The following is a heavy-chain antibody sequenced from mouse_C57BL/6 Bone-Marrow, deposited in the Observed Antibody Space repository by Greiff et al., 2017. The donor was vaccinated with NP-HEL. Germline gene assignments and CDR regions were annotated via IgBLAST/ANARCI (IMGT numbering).Heavy chain of an antibody. V-gene: IGHV3-6*01. Sequence: VQLKESGPGLVKPSQSLSLTCSVTGYSITSGYYWNWIRQFPGNKLEWMGYISYDGSNNYNPSLKNRISITRDTSKNQFFLKLNSVTTEDTATYYCARDSSGYRAWFAYWGQGTLVTVSA. J-gene: IGHJ3*01. CDR3: ARDSSGYRAWFAY. CDR1: GYSITSGYY. D-gene: IGHD3-2*02. CDR2: ISYDGSN.